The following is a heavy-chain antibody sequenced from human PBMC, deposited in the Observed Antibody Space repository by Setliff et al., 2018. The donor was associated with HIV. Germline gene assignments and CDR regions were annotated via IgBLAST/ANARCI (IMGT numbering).Heavy chain of an antibody. Sequence: PSETLSLTCTVSSDSIRFYYWXXXXXXXXXXLEWXXHVYXHGSTXXNPSLKSRVTIXVXXXTHQFSLKLSSVTPAHTALYYCTRTNXXXXPPFDFWGXGTLVTVSS. CDR2: VYXHGST. CDR3: TRTNXXXXPPFDF. J-gene: IGHJ4*02. V-gene: IGHV4-4*08. CDR1: SDSIRFYY.